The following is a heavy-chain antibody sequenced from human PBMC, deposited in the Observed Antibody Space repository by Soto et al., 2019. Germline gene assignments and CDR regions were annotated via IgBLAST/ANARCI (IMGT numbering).Heavy chain of an antibody. CDR3: AKSRVFIGAIVTLLDS. Sequence: QPGGSLRLSCAASGFTFSSYSMNWVRQAPGKGLEWVSYISSSSSTIYYADSVKGRFTISRDNAKNSLYLQMNGLRADDTALYFCAKSRVFIGAIVTLLDSWGQGTQVTVSS. V-gene: IGHV3-48*01. J-gene: IGHJ4*02. D-gene: IGHD3-16*02. CDR2: ISSSSSTI. CDR1: GFTFSSYS.